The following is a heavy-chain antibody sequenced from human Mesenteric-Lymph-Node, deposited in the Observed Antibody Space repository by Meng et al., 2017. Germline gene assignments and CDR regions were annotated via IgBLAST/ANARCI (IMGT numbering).Heavy chain of an antibody. CDR2: INHRGST. Sequence: SETLSLTCAVYGGSFSGYYWSWIRRAPGKGLEWIGQINHRGSTNYNPSLQRRVTISVDTSKNQFSLKLSSVTAADTAVYFCARVNDPITHYYNMAVWGQGTTVTVSS. J-gene: IGHJ6*02. CDR1: GGSFSGYY. CDR3: ARVNDPITHYYNMAV. D-gene: IGHD1-20*01. V-gene: IGHV4-34*01.